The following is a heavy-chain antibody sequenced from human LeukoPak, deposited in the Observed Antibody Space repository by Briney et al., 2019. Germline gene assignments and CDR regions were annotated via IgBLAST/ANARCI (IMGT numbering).Heavy chain of an antibody. CDR3: ARVTAVAGSSAY. Sequence: SETLSLTCAVYGGSFGGFYWSWIRQPPGKGLEWIGEINHSGSTNYNPSLKSRVTISVDTSKNQFSLKLSSVTAADTAVYYCARVTAVAGSSAYWGQGTLVTVSS. J-gene: IGHJ4*02. D-gene: IGHD6-19*01. CDR2: INHSGST. CDR1: GGSFGGFY. V-gene: IGHV4-34*01.